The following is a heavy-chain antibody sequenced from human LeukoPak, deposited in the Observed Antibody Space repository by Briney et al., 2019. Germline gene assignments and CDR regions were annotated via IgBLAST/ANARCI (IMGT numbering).Heavy chain of an antibody. V-gene: IGHV3-21*01. Sequence: GGSLRLSCAASAFSLNAYNMNWVRQAPGKGLEWVSSISYTGTYIYYADSVKGRFTISRDYAQNSLYLQMNSLRAEDTAVYYCARGRRALWNYNNWFDPWGQGTLVTVSS. CDR3: ARGRRALWNYNNWFDP. CDR2: ISYTGTYI. J-gene: IGHJ5*02. D-gene: IGHD1-7*01. CDR1: AFSLNAYN.